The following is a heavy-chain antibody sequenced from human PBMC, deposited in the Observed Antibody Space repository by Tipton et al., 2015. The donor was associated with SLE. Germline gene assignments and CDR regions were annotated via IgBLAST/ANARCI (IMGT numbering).Heavy chain of an antibody. V-gene: IGHV3-30-3*02. CDR3: AKAQGFYYGSGLEYYGMDV. CDR1: GFTFSSYA. D-gene: IGHD3-10*01. CDR2: ISYDGSNK. Sequence: SGFTFSSYAMHWVRQAPGKGLEWVAVISYDGSNKYYADSVKGRFTISRDNSKNTLYLQMNSLRAEDTAVYYCAKAQGFYYGSGLEYYGMDVWGQGTTVTVSS. J-gene: IGHJ6*02.